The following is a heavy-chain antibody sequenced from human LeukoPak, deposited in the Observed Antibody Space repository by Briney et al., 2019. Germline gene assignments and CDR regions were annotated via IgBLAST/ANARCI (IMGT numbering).Heavy chain of an antibody. CDR3: AKGSSWKWAFDI. V-gene: IGHV4-59*01. CDR2: IYYTGST. CDR1: GGSISTYY. D-gene: IGHD1-1*01. J-gene: IGHJ3*02. Sequence: SETLSLTCTVSGGSISTYYWTWIRQPPGKGLEWIGFIYYTGSTRYNPSLKSRVTISLDTSNNQFSLKLTSMTAADTAVYYCAKGSSWKWAFDIWGQGTMVTVSS.